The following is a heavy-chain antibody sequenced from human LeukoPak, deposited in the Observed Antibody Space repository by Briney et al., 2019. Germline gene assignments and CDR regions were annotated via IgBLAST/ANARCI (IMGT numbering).Heavy chain of an antibody. V-gene: IGHV4-34*01. CDR3: ARSSTTVNYYYGMDV. CDR1: GGSFSGYY. D-gene: IGHD4-17*01. Sequence: SETLSLTCAVYGGSFSGYYWSWIRQPPGKGLEWIGEINHSGSTNYNPSLKSRVTISVDTSKNQFSLKLSSVTAADTAVYYCARSSTTVNYYYGMDVWGQGTPVTVSS. J-gene: IGHJ6*02. CDR2: INHSGST.